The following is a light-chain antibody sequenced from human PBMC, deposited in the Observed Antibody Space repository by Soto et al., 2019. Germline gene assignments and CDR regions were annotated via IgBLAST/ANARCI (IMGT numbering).Light chain of an antibody. J-gene: IGKJ5*01. CDR1: QSVSSN. V-gene: IGKV3-15*01. CDR3: QQYNNLPPT. CDR2: GAS. Sequence: EIVVTQSPATLSVSPGERATLSCRASQSVSSNLAWYQQKPGHAPRLLIYGASTRATGIPARFSGSGSGTEFTLTISSLQSEDFAVYYCQQYNNLPPTFGQGTRLEIK.